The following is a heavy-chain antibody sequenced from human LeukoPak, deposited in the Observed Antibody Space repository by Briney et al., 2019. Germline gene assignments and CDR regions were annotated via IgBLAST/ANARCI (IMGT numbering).Heavy chain of an antibody. D-gene: IGHD5-12*01. CDR3: AKASSGYEGGWFDP. CDR2: ISGSGGST. V-gene: IGHV3-23*01. J-gene: IGHJ5*02. CDR1: GFTFSSYA. Sequence: GGSLRLSCAASGFTFSSYAMSWVRQAPGKGLEWVSAISGSGGSTYYADSVKGRFTISRDNSRNTLYLQMNSLGAEDTAVYYCAKASSGYEGGWFDPWGQGTLVTVSS.